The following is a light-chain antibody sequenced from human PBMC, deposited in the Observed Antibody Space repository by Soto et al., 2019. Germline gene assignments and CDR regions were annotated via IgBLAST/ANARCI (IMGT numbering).Light chain of an antibody. Sequence: EIMLTQSPDTLSLSPGERATLSCRASQSVSSSLAWYQQKPGQAPRLLIYDASHRATGIPARFSGSGSGTDFTLTISSLEPEDFAVYYCQQRSNWPPITFGQGTRLEIK. V-gene: IGKV3-11*01. J-gene: IGKJ5*01. CDR3: QQRSNWPPIT. CDR2: DAS. CDR1: QSVSSS.